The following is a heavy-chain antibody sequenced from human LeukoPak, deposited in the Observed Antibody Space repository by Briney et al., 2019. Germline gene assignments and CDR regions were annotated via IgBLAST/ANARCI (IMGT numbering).Heavy chain of an antibody. CDR3: ARAVGSSGWSGVDY. V-gene: IGHV1-18*01. CDR2: ISAYNGNT. J-gene: IGHJ4*02. CDR1: GYTFTSYG. Sequence: ASVKVSCKASGYTFTSYGISWVRQAPGQGLEWMGWISAYNGNTNYAQKLQGRVTITADESTSTAYMELSSLRSEDTAVYYCARAVGSSGWSGVDYWGQGTLVTVSS. D-gene: IGHD6-19*01.